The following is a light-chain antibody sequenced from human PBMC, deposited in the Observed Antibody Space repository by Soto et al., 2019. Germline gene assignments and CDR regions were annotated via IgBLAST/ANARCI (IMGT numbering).Light chain of an antibody. CDR1: QSINSD. Sequence: EIVMTQSPATLSVSPGETTRLSCRASQSINSDVAWYQQKVGQTPRLLIHGASTRATGIPARFSGSGSGTDFTLTISSLEPEDFAVYYCQQLTDWPPQLTFGQGTKVEIK. CDR3: QQLTDWPPQLT. CDR2: GAS. V-gene: IGKV3-11*01. J-gene: IGKJ1*01.